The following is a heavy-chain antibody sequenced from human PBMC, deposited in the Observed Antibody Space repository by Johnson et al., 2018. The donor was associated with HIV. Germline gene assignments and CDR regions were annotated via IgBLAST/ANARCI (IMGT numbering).Heavy chain of an antibody. J-gene: IGHJ3*02. D-gene: IGHD4-23*01. CDR2: ISYGGSNK. CDR1: GFTISSYG. CDR3: AKESETYGGNIGFQHAFDI. V-gene: IGHV3-30*18. Sequence: VQLVESGGGVVQPGRSLRLSCAASGFTISSYGMHWVRQAPGKGLEWVAVISYGGSNKYYADSVKGRVTVSRDNSKNTLYLQMNSLRADDTAVYYCAKESETYGGNIGFQHAFDIWGQGTMVTVSS.